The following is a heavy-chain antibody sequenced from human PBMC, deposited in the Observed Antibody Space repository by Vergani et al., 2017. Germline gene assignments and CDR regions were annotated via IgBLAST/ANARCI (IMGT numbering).Heavy chain of an antibody. D-gene: IGHD5-12*01. CDR2: IRGDGSNQ. CDR3: AKSLLGIVAGNGMDV. J-gene: IGHJ6*02. Sequence: QAQLVESGGGVVQPGGSLRLSCVGSGFSFEYSGMHWVRQAPGKGLEWVGLIRGDGSNQYYRDSVKGRFTISRDNSKNTVYLQINGLRGEDTAIYYCAKSLLGIVAGNGMDVWGQGTTVTVFS. V-gene: IGHV3-30*02. CDR1: GFSFEYSG.